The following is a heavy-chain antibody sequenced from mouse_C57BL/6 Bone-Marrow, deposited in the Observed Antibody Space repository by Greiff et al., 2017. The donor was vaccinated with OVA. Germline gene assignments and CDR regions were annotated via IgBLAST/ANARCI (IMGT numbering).Heavy chain of an antibody. D-gene: IGHD1-1*01. CDR1: GYTFTSYW. CDR2: IDPSDSYT. CDR3: YYGSSYY. Sequence: QVQLQQPGAELVKPGASVKLSCKASGYTFTSYWMQWVKQRPGQGREWIGEIDPSDSYTNYNQKFKGKATLTVDTSSSTAYMQLSSLTSEDSAVYYCYYGSSYYWGQGTTLTVSA. V-gene: IGHV1-50*01. J-gene: IGHJ2*01.